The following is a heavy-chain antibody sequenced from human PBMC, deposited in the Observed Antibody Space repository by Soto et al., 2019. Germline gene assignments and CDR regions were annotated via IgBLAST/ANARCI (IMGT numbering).Heavy chain of an antibody. Sequence: ASVKVSCKASGGTFSSYAISWVRQAPGQGLEWMGGIIPIFGTANYAQKFQGRVTITADESTSTAYMELSSLRSEDTAVYYCAVDYYDSSGYYGRDYYGMDVWGQGTTVTVSS. J-gene: IGHJ6*02. CDR3: AVDYYDSSGYYGRDYYGMDV. CDR1: GGTFSSYA. CDR2: IIPIFGTA. D-gene: IGHD3-22*01. V-gene: IGHV1-69*13.